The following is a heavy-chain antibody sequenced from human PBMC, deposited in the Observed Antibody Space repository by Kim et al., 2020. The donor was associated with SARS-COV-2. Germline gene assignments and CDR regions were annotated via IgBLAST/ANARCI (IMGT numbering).Heavy chain of an antibody. J-gene: IGHJ4*02. CDR3: ASSRRRWLQFGHHFQSPQFDY. CDR1: GGTFSSYA. V-gene: IGHV1-69*13. D-gene: IGHD5-12*01. Sequence: ASVKVSCKASGGTFSSYAISWVRQAPGQGLEWMGGIIPIFGTANYAQKFQGRVTITADESTSTAYMELSSLRSEDTAVYYCASSRRRWLQFGHHFQSPQFDYWGQGTLVTVSS. CDR2: IIPIFGTA.